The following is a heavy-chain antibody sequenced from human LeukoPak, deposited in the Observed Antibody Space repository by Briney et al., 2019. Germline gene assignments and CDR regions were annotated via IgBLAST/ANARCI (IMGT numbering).Heavy chain of an antibody. CDR3: ARDWISYCSGGSCYLFDY. CDR2: INPNSGGT. CDR1: GYTFTGYY. V-gene: IGHV1-2*02. Sequence: ASVKVSCKASGYTFTGYYMHWVRQAPGQGLGWMGWINPNSGGTNYAQKFQGRVTMTRDTSISTAYMELSRLRSDDTAVYYCARDWISYCSGGSCYLFDYWGQGTLVTVSS. D-gene: IGHD2-15*01. J-gene: IGHJ4*02.